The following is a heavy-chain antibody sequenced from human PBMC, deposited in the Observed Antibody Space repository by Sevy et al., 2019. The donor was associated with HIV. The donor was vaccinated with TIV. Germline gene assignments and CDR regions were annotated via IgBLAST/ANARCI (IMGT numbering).Heavy chain of an antibody. D-gene: IGHD3-22*01. CDR1: GGSISSYY. V-gene: IGHV4-59*01. CDR3: AAQYYYDSSGYHITPYYYYGMDV. J-gene: IGHJ6*02. Sequence: SETLSLTCTVSGGSISSYYWSWIRQPPGKGLEWIGYIYYSGSTNYNPSLKSRVTISVDTSKNQFSLKLSSVTAADTAVHYCAAQYYYDSSGYHITPYYYYGMDVWGQGTTVTVSS. CDR2: IYYSGST.